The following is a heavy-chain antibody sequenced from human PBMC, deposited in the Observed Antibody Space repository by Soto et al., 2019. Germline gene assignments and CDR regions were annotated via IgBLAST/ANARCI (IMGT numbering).Heavy chain of an antibody. J-gene: IGHJ5*02. D-gene: IGHD5-18*01. CDR2: IIPIFGTA. CDR3: ALQTPDQYSYGVNWFDP. CDR1: GGTFSSYA. V-gene: IGHV1-69*13. Sequence: EASVKVSCKASGGTFSSYAISWVRQAPGQGLEWMGGIIPIFGTANYAQKFQGRVTITADESTSTAYMELSSLRSEDTAVYYCALQTPDQYSYGVNWFDPWGQGALVTVSS.